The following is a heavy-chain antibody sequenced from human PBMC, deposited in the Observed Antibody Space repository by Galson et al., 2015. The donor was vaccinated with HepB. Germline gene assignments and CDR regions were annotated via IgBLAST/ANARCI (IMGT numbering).Heavy chain of an antibody. V-gene: IGHV1-2*05. J-gene: IGHJ3*02. CDR1: GYTFTGYY. CDR3: AREARHRRWRAAFDI. D-gene: IGHD4-23*01. CDR2: INPNSGGT. Sequence: SVKVSCKASGYTFTGYYMHWVRQAPGQGLEWMGRINPNSGGTNYAQKFQGRVTMTRDTSISSAYMELSRLRSDDTVVYYCAREARHRRWRAAFDIWGQGTMVTVSS.